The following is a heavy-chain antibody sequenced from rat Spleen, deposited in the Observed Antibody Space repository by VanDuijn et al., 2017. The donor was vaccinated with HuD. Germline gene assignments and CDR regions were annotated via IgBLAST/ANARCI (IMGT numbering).Heavy chain of an antibody. CDR3: ARYGSFDNWFAY. CDR1: GFTFSDFY. D-gene: IGHD1-12*02. V-gene: IGHV5-22*01. J-gene: IGHJ3*01. Sequence: EVQLVESGGGLVQPGRSLKLSCAASGFTFSDFYMAWVRQAPKKGLEWVASIKFVDFTTYYGDSVMGRFTISRDDGESTLYLQMNSLRSEDTAPYYCARYGSFDNWFAYWGQGTLVTVSS. CDR2: IKFVDFTT.